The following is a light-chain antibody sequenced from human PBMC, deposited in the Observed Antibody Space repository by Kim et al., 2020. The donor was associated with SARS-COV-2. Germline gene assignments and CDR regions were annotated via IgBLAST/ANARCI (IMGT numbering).Light chain of an antibody. Sequence: DIQMTQSPSILSASVGDRVIITSRASQRISRWLAWYQQKPGKAPKLLISKASDLEGGVPSRFSGRGSGREFTLTINTLQADDFATYSCQQYDSHPYTFGQETKLEI. CDR1: QRISRW. V-gene: IGKV1-5*03. J-gene: IGKJ2*01. CDR2: KAS. CDR3: QQYDSHPYT.